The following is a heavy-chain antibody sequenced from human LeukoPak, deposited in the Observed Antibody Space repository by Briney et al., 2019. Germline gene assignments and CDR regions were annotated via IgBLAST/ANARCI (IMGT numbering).Heavy chain of an antibody. CDR1: GGSFSGYY. Sequence: SETLSLTCAVYGGSFSGYYWSWIRQPPGKGLEWIGEINHSGSTNYNPSLKSRVTISVDTSKNQFSLKLSSVTAADTAVYYCARGHPTGKNAFDIWGQGTMVTVSS. CDR3: ARGHPTGKNAFDI. CDR2: INHSGST. D-gene: IGHD7-27*01. V-gene: IGHV4-34*01. J-gene: IGHJ3*02.